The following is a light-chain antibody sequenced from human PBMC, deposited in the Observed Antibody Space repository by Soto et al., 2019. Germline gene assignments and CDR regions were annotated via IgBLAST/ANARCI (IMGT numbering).Light chain of an antibody. CDR3: ASSLTTSPPEV. CDR2: EVH. CDR1: ISDIGSHNY. V-gene: IGLV2-14*01. J-gene: IGLJ1*01. Sequence: QSVLTQPASGCGSRGESITVSCSGSISDIGSHNYVSWYRQYPGEAPKLLSYEVHYRPSGVSSRFSGSKSGNTASLTISGLQAADEADSSCASSLTTSPPEVFGNGTKVTVL.